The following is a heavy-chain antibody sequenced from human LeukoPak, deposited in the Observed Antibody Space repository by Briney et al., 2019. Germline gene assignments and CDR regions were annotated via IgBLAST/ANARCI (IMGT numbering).Heavy chain of an antibody. J-gene: IGHJ6*02. D-gene: IGHD3-16*01. CDR2: IIHSGST. Sequence: SETLSLTCAVYGGSFSGYYWSWIRQPPGKGLEWIGEIIHSGSTNYNPSLKSRVTISVDTSKNQFSLKLSSVTAADTAVYYCARAFKIRHYYYYYGMDVWGQGTTVTVSS. V-gene: IGHV4-34*12. CDR1: GGSFSGYY. CDR3: ARAFKIRHYYYYYGMDV.